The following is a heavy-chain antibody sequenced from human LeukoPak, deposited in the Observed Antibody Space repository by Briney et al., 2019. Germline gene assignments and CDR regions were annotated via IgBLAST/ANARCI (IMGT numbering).Heavy chain of an antibody. J-gene: IGHJ4*02. CDR2: ISYDGSNK. V-gene: IGHV3-30*01. CDR1: GFTFSSYA. D-gene: IGHD5-24*01. CDR3: AREGDGYNYSPADY. Sequence: GGSLRLSCAASGFTFSSYAMHWVRQAPGKGLEWVAVISYDGSNKYYADSVKGRFTISRDNSKNTLYLQMNSLRAEDTAVYYCAREGDGYNYSPADYWGQGTLVTVS.